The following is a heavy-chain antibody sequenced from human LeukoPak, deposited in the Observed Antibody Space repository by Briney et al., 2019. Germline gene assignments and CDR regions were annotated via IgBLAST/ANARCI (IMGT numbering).Heavy chain of an antibody. V-gene: IGHV3-30*04. D-gene: IGHD5-12*01. Sequence: GSLRLSCAASGFTFSSYAMHWVRQAPGKGLEWVAVISYDGSNKYYADSVKGRFTISRDNSKNTLYLQMNSLRAEDTAVYYCARDLTYSGYDGPATYYYYGMDVWGQGTTVTVSS. CDR1: GFTFSSYA. CDR3: ARDLTYSGYDGPATYYYYGMDV. J-gene: IGHJ6*02. CDR2: ISYDGSNK.